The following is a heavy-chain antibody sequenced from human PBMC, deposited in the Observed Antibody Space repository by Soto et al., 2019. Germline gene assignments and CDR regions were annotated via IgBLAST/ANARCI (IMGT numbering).Heavy chain of an antibody. V-gene: IGHV5-10-1*01. CDR2: IDPSDSYT. J-gene: IGHJ4*02. D-gene: IGHD6-13*01. CDR1: GYSFTSYW. CDR3: ERKVYRQLVTYY. Sequence: PGESLKISCKGSGYSFTSYWISWVRQMPGKGLEWMGRIDPSDSYTNYSPSFQGHVTISADKSISTAYLQWSSLKASDTAMYYCERKVYRQLVTYYWGQGTLVTVSS.